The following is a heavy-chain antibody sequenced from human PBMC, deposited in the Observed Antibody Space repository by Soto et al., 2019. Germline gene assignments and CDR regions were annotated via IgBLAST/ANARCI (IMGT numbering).Heavy chain of an antibody. CDR1: GGSISSGGYS. CDR3: VSHRNYIVVSGSFFDY. CDR2: IYHSGST. J-gene: IGHJ4*02. Sequence: SETLSLTCSVSGGSISSGGYSWSWIRQPPGKGLEWIGNIYHSGSTYYNPSLKSRVTVSVDTSKNQFSLKLTSVTAADTAVYFCVSHRNYIVVSGSFFDYWSQGTLVTVSS. V-gene: IGHV4-30-2*03. D-gene: IGHD6-19*01.